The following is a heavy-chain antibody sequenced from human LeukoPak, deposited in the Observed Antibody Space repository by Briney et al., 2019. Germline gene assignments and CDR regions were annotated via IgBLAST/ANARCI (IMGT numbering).Heavy chain of an antibody. J-gene: IGHJ4*02. V-gene: IGHV4-39*01. CDR1: GGSISSRNYY. D-gene: IGHD6-19*01. Sequence: SETLSLTCTVSGGSISSRNYYWGWIRQPPGKGLEWIGGVYYTGTTYSNPSLKSRVTISVDTSKNQFSLRLSSVTAADTAVYYCARHVSVAVTNFFDYWGQGALVTVSS. CDR2: VYYTGTT. CDR3: ARHVSVAVTNFFDY.